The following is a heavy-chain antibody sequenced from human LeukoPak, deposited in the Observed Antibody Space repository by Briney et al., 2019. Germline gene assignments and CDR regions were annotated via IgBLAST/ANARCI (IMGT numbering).Heavy chain of an antibody. V-gene: IGHV3-23*01. CDR2: IRGSGGST. D-gene: IGHD2-15*01. CDR3: AKTIGYCSGGSCYPGLFDY. CDR1: GFTVSSNY. Sequence: GGSLRLSCAASGFTVSSNYMSWVRQAPGKGLEWVSAIRGSGGSTYYADSVKGRFTISRDNSKNTLYLQMNSLRAEDTAVYYCAKTIGYCSGGSCYPGLFDYWGQGTLVTVSS. J-gene: IGHJ4*02.